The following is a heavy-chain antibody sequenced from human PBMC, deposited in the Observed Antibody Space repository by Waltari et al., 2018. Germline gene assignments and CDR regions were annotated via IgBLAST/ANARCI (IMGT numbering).Heavy chain of an antibody. Sequence: VESGGGVVQPGRSLRLSCAASGFTFSSYAMHWVRQAPGKGLEWVAVISYDGSNKYYADSVKGRFTISRDNSKNTLYLQMNSLRAEDTAVYYCAREIRGLGALRYWGQGTLVTVSS. J-gene: IGHJ4*02. CDR1: GFTFSSYA. CDR3: AREIRGLGALRY. D-gene: IGHD4-17*01. CDR2: ISYDGSNK. V-gene: IGHV3-30*01.